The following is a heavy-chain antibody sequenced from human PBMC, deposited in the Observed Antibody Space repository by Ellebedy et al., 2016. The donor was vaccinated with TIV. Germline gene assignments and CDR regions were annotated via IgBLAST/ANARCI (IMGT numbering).Heavy chain of an antibody. Sequence: PGGSLRLSCAASGFTFSSYEMNWVRQAPGKGLEWVSYISSSGSTIYYADSVKGRFTISSDNAKNSLYLQMNSLRAEDTAVYYCARDIRGCSGGSCYGMDVWGQGTTVTVSS. D-gene: IGHD2-15*01. CDR1: GFTFSSYE. J-gene: IGHJ6*02. CDR3: ARDIRGCSGGSCYGMDV. CDR2: ISSSGSTI. V-gene: IGHV3-48*03.